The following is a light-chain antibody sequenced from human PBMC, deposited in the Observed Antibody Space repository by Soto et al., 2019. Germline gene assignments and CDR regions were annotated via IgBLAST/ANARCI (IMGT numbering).Light chain of an antibody. V-gene: IGKV1-39*01. CDR2: TAS. J-gene: IGKJ1*01. CDR1: RSISNS. Sequence: DIQMTQSPSSLSASVGDSVTITCRASRSISNSVNWYQQKPGKAPKLLIYTASTLHSGVPSRFGGSGSGTDFTLYITSLQPDDFATYYCQQSYSTPLTFGQGTAVEVK. CDR3: QQSYSTPLT.